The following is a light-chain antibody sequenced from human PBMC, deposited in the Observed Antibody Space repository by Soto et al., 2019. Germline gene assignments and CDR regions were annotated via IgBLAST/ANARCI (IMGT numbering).Light chain of an antibody. CDR2: DVT. Sequence: QSALTQPRSVSGSPGQSVTISCTGTSSDVGGYNFVSWYQQYPGKAPKLIIYDVTKGPSGVPDRFSGSKSGNTASLTISGLPTDDEADYYCCSYAGSYTHVFGTGTKVTVL. CDR1: SSDVGGYNF. CDR3: CSYAGSYTHV. V-gene: IGLV2-11*01. J-gene: IGLJ1*01.